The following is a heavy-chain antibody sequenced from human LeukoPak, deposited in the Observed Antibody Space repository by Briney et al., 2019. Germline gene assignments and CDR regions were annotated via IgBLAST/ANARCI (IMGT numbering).Heavy chain of an antibody. J-gene: IGHJ4*02. CDR2: ISAYNDNT. Sequence: GASVKVSCKASGYTFTSYGISWVRQAPGQGLEWMGWISAYNDNTNYAQKLQGRVTMTTDTSTSTAYMELRSLRSDDTAVYYCARDLSLYCSSTSCYPGDYWGQGTLVTVSS. CDR1: GYTFTSYG. CDR3: ARDLSLYCSSTSCYPGDY. V-gene: IGHV1-18*01. D-gene: IGHD2-2*01.